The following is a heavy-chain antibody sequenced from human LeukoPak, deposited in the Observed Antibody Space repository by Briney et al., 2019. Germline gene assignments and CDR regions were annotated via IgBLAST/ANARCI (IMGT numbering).Heavy chain of an antibody. J-gene: IGHJ5*02. V-gene: IGHV4-59*01. Sequence: SETLSLTCTVSGGSISSYYWSWIRQPPGKGLEWIGYIYYSGSTNYNPSLKSRVTISVDTSKNQFSLKLSSVTAADTAVYYCARVWGRVTIFGVVKNWFDPWGQGTLVTVSS. CDR2: IYYSGST. CDR3: ARVWGRVTIFGVVKNWFDP. CDR1: GGSISSYY. D-gene: IGHD3-3*01.